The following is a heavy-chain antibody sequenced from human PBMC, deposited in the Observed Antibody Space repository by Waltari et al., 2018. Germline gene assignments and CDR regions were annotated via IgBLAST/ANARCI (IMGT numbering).Heavy chain of an antibody. V-gene: IGHV3-53*02. D-gene: IGHD4-4*01. CDR1: GFTVSSNH. Sequence: EVQLVETGGGLIQPGVSLRLSCAASGFTVSSNHMTWVRQAPGKGLEWVSVFYSGGNTYYTDSVKGRFTISRDNSENTLYLQMNSLRAEDTAVYYCARGGGYRNYAEYFQEWGQGTLVTVSS. J-gene: IGHJ1*01. CDR2: FYSGGNT. CDR3: ARGGGYRNYAEYFQE.